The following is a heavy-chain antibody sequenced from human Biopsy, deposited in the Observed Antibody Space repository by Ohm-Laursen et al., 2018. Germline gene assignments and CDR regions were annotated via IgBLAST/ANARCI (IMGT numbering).Heavy chain of an antibody. Sequence: SLRLSCAANGFSFADYYMSWIRQAPGKGPDWVSYISSSGNTEKYADSVKGRFTISRDNAKQSVHLQMNSLRAEDTAVYYCVTEVGGVSSWYNNWGQGTLVTVSS. J-gene: IGHJ4*02. CDR1: GFSFADYY. V-gene: IGHV3-11*01. CDR2: ISSSGNTE. CDR3: VTEVGGVSSWYNN. D-gene: IGHD6-13*01.